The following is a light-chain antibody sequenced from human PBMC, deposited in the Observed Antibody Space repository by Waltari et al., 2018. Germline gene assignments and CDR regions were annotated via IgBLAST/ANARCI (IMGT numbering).Light chain of an antibody. J-gene: IGKJ4*01. V-gene: IGKV1-9*01. Sequence: IQLTQSPSSLSASVGDRVTITCRASQDISSYLAWYQQKLGKAPKLLIYVASTLENGVPSRFRGSGSGTNFTLTISSLQPEDFATYYCQQLKSYPLTFGGGTKVEI. CDR1: QDISSY. CDR3: QQLKSYPLT. CDR2: VAS.